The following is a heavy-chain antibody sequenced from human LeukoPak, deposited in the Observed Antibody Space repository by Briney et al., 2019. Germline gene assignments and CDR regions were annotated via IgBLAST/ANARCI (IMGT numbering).Heavy chain of an antibody. Sequence: SGRSLRLPCAASGFTFSSYEMNWVRQAPGKGLEWVSYISASGSTIYYAESVKGRFTISRDNANTSLYLQMNSLRAEDTAIYYCAREGTGSDDSFNIWGQGTMVTVSS. J-gene: IGHJ3*02. V-gene: IGHV3-48*03. CDR2: ISASGSTI. CDR1: GFTFSSYE. CDR3: AREGTGSDDSFNI. D-gene: IGHD7-27*01.